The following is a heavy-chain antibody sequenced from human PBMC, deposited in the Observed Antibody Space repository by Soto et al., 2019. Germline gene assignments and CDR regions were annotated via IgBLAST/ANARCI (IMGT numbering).Heavy chain of an antibody. D-gene: IGHD2-15*01. J-gene: IGHJ6*04. CDR2: ISSSGYI. CDR3: ARDCSGGSCSHGMDV. Sequence: GGSLRLSCAASGFNFNSYTINWVRQAPGKRLEWLSSISSSGYIFSTDSVRGRFTISRDNAKNSVYLQINSLRAEDTAVYFCARDCSGGSCSHGMDVGGKGTTVTVSS. V-gene: IGHV3-21*01. CDR1: GFNFNSYT.